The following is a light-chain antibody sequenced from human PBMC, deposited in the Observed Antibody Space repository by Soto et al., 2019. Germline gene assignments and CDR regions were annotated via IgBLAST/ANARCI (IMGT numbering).Light chain of an antibody. CDR1: QTVNRNY. Sequence: EMVLTQSPGTLALSLGDGATLSCRASQTVNRNYLAWYHQKPGQPPRLLIYGVSNRATGVPDRFSGGGSGTEFTLTIVRLEPDDFGTYYCQQYIDSPRTFGQGTRVEVK. J-gene: IGKJ1*01. V-gene: IGKV3-20*01. CDR3: QQYIDSPRT. CDR2: GVS.